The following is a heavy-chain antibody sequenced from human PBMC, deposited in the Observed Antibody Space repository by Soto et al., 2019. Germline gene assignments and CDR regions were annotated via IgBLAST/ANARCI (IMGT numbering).Heavy chain of an antibody. CDR1: GGSISSSSYY. J-gene: IGHJ6*02. D-gene: IGHD6-13*01. CDR3: ARQTGAAATDYYYGMDV. Sequence: PSETLSLTCTVSGGSISSSSYYWGWIRQPPGKGLEWIGSIYYSGSTYYNPSLKSRVTISVDTSKNQFSLKLSSVTAADTAVYYCARQTGAAATDYYYGMDVWGQGTKVTVSS. CDR2: IYYSGST. V-gene: IGHV4-39*01.